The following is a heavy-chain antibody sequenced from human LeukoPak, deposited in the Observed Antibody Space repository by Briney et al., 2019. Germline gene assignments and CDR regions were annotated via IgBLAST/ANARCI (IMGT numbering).Heavy chain of an antibody. V-gene: IGHV3-11*04. D-gene: IGHD3-16*01. J-gene: IGHJ4*02. CDR3: ARGSVITFFSSDY. CDR2: ISSSGSTI. CDR1: GFTFSDYY. Sequence: GGSLRLSCAASGFTFSDYYMSWIRQAPGKGLEWVSYISSSGSTIYYADSVKGRFTIPRDNAKNSLYLQMNSLRAEDTAVYYCARGSVITFFSSDYWGQGTLVTVSS.